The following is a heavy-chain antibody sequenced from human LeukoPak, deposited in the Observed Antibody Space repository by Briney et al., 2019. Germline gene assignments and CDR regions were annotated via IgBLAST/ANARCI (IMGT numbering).Heavy chain of an antibody. D-gene: IGHD6-13*01. CDR1: GFTFGDYA. J-gene: IGHJ4*02. Sequence: PGGSLRLSCTASGFTFGDYAMSWFRQAPGKGLEWVGFIRSKAYGGTTEYAASVKGRFTISRDDSKSIAYLQMNSLKTEDTAVYYCTRDSVAAAGTGEGIDYWGQGTLVTVSS. CDR3: TRDSVAAAGTGEGIDY. CDR2: IRSKAYGGTT. V-gene: IGHV3-49*03.